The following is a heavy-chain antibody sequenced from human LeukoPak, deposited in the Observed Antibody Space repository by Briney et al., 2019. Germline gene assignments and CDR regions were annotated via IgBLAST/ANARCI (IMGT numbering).Heavy chain of an antibody. V-gene: IGHV4-39*01. CDR3: ARQPRDDYYYYYMDV. CDR1: GGSISSSSYY. J-gene: IGHJ6*03. CDR2: IYYSGST. Sequence: SETLSLTCTVSGGSISSSSYYWGWIRQPPGKGLEWIGSIYYSGSTYYNPSLKSRVTISVDTSKNQFSLKLSSVTAADTAVYYYARQPRDDYYYYYMDVWGKGTTVTISS.